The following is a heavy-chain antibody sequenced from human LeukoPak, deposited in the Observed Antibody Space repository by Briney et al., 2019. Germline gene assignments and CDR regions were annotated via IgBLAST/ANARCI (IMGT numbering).Heavy chain of an antibody. V-gene: IGHV3-23*01. CDR3: AKGGKWDVTPFDY. Sequence: PGGSLRLSCAASGFTFTSYSMNWVRQVPGKGLEWVSTVSGGGGSTYYADSVKGRFTNSRDNSKNTLYLQVNSLRAGDTAVYYCAKGGKWDVTPFDYWGQGTLVTVSS. CDR1: GFTFTSYS. D-gene: IGHD1-26*01. CDR2: VSGGGGST. J-gene: IGHJ4*02.